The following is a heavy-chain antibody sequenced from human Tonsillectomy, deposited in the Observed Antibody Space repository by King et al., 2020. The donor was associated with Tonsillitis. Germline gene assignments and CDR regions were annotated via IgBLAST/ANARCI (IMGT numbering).Heavy chain of an antibody. V-gene: IGHV3-7*01. Sequence: VQLVESGGGLVQPGGSLRLSCAASGFTLGSYWMSWVRQAPGKGLEWVANIKQDGSEIFYVDSVEGRFTISRDNAKNSLFLQMNSLRAEGTAVYYCARDSEYNGSSYWYFDLWGRGTLVTVSS. J-gene: IGHJ2*01. CDR3: ARDSEYNGSSYWYFDL. D-gene: IGHD2-8*01. CDR2: IKQDGSEI. CDR1: GFTLGSYW.